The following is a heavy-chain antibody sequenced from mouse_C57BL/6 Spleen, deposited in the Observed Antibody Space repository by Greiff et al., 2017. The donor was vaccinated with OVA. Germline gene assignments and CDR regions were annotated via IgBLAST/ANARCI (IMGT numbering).Heavy chain of an antibody. J-gene: IGHJ2*01. V-gene: IGHV1-9*01. D-gene: IGHD2-3*01. Sequence: QVQLQQSGAELMKPGASVKLSCKATGYTFTGYWIEWVKQRPGHGLEWIGEILPGSGSTNYNDKFKGKATFTADTSSNTAYMQLSSLTTEDSAIYYCARRDDGYYYFDYWGQGTTLTVSS. CDR2: ILPGSGST. CDR1: GYTFTGYW. CDR3: ARRDDGYYYFDY.